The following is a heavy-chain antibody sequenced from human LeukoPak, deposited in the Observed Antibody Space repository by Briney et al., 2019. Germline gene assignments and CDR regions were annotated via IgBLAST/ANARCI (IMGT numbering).Heavy chain of an antibody. CDR3: AKDLGWWVEQQGYFDY. D-gene: IGHD6-13*01. CDR1: GFTFSDYY. J-gene: IGHJ4*02. CDR2: ISSSGSTI. V-gene: IGHV3-11*01. Sequence: GGSLRLSCAASGFTFSDYYMSWIRQAPGKGLEWVSYISSSGSTIYYADSVKGRFTISRDNAKNSLYLQMNSLRAEDTAVYYCAKDLGWWVEQQGYFDYWGQGTLVTVSS.